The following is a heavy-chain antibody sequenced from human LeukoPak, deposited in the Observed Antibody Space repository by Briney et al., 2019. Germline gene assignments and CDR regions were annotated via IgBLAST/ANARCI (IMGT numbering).Heavy chain of an antibody. CDR3: ARDGSPQGDYVHGEGNFDY. Sequence: SETLSLTCTVSGGSISSSSYYWGWIRQPPGKGLEWIGSIYYSGSTYYNPSLKSRVTISVDTSKNQFSLKLSSVTAADTAVYYCARDGSPQGDYVHGEGNFDYWGQGTLVTVSS. CDR2: IYYSGST. D-gene: IGHD4-17*01. V-gene: IGHV4-39*07. CDR1: GGSISSSSYY. J-gene: IGHJ4*02.